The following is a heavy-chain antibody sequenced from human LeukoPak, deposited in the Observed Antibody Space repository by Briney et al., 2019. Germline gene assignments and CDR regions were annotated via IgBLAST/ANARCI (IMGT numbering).Heavy chain of an antibody. V-gene: IGHV3-7*01. D-gene: IGHD3-3*01. CDR2: IKQDGREK. CDR1: GFTFSSYW. Sequence: GGSLRLSCAASGFTFSSYWMSWVRQAPGKGLEWVANIKQDGREKYYVDSVKGRFTISRGNAKNSLYLQMHSLRAEDTAVYYCARSTLRFLEWDESYYYMDVWGKGTTVTVSS. CDR3: ARSTLRFLEWDESYYYMDV. J-gene: IGHJ6*03.